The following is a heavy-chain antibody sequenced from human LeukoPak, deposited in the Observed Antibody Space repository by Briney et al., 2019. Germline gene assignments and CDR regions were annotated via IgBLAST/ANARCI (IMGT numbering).Heavy chain of an antibody. Sequence: ASVKVSCKASGGTFSSYAISWVRQAPGQGLEWMGGIIPIFGTANYAQKFQGRVTITADESTSTAYMELSSLRSEDTAVYYCARAPHQVSVLDPWGQGTLVTVSS. J-gene: IGHJ5*02. CDR3: ARAPHQVSVLDP. CDR2: IIPIFGTA. CDR1: GGTFSSYA. V-gene: IGHV1-69*13. D-gene: IGHD2-8*01.